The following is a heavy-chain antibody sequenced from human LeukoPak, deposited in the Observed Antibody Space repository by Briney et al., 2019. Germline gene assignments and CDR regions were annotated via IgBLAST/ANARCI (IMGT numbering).Heavy chain of an antibody. CDR2: IRYDGSNK. D-gene: IGHD1-26*01. V-gene: IGHV3-30*02. CDR1: GFTFSSYG. J-gene: IGHJ4*02. CDR3: AKGIVGATLVSY. Sequence: GGSLRLSCAASGFTFSSYGMRWVRQAPGKGLEWVAFIRYDGSNKYYADSVKGRFTISRDNSKNTLYLQMNSLRAEDTAVYYCAKGIVGATLVSYWGQGTLVTVSS.